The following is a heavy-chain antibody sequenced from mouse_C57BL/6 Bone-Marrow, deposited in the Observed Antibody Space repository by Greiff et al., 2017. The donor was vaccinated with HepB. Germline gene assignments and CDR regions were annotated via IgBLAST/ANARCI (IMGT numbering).Heavy chain of an antibody. CDR1: GFTFSSYA. CDR2: ISSGGDYI. D-gene: IGHD1-1*01. V-gene: IGHV5-9-1*02. CDR3: TRVGDYGSLDY. J-gene: IGHJ2*01. Sequence: EVMLVESGEGLVKPGGSLKLSCAASGFTFSSYAMSWVRQTPEKRLEWVAYISSGGDYIYYADTVKGRFTISRDNARNTLYLQMSSLKSEDTAMYYCTRVGDYGSLDYWGQGTTLTVSS.